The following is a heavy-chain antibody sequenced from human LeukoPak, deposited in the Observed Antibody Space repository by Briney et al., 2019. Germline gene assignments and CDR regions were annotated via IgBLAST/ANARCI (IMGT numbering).Heavy chain of an antibody. D-gene: IGHD6-6*01. CDR1: GYTFTGYY. Sequence: GASVKVSCKASGYTFTGYYMHWVRQAPGQGLEWMGRINPNSGGTNYAQKFQGRVTMTRDTSISTAYMEVSWLRSDDTAVYYCARDPHSSSSHSIDYWGQGTLVTVSS. V-gene: IGHV1-2*06. CDR2: INPNSGGT. CDR3: ARDPHSSSSHSIDY. J-gene: IGHJ4*02.